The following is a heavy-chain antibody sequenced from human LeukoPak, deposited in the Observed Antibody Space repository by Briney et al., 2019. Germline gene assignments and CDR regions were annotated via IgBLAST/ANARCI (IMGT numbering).Heavy chain of an antibody. Sequence: SETLSLTCTVSGDSVSSGSYYWSWLRQPPGKGLEWIGYIYYSGSTNYNPSLKSRVTISVDRSRNQFSLRLTYVTAADTDIYFCARGDYYDGGGRNWFDVWGQGTLVTVSS. V-gene: IGHV4-61*01. CDR1: GDSVSSGSYY. CDR3: ARGDYYDGGGRNWFDV. J-gene: IGHJ5*02. CDR2: IYYSGST. D-gene: IGHD3-16*01.